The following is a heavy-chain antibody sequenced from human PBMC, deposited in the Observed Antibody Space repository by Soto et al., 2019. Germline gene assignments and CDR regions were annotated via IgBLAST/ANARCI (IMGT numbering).Heavy chain of an antibody. V-gene: IGHV2-5*02. D-gene: IGHD3-10*01. CDR3: AHSQGPYYGSGTSANWFDP. J-gene: IGHJ5*02. Sequence: GSGPTLVNPTQTLTLTCTFSGFSLSTSGVGVGWIRQPPGKALEWLALIYWDDDKRYSPSLKSRLTITKDTSKNQVVLTMTNMDPVDTATYYCAHSQGPYYGSGTSANWFDPWGQGTLVTVSS. CDR1: GFSLSTSGVG. CDR2: IYWDDDK.